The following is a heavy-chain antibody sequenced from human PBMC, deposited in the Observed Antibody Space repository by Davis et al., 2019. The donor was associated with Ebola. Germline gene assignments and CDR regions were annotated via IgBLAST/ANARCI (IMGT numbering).Heavy chain of an antibody. J-gene: IGHJ4*02. CDR3: AIGGGVDHFDY. V-gene: IGHV1-18*04. D-gene: IGHD2-15*01. CDR1: GYTFTNYG. CDR2: INPHNGNT. Sequence: ASVKVSCKTSGYTFTNYGITWVRQAPGQGLEWMGWINPHNGNTNYAQNVQGRVTMTTDTSTSKAYMEVGSLRSDDTAVYYCAIGGGVDHFDYWGQGTLVTVSS.